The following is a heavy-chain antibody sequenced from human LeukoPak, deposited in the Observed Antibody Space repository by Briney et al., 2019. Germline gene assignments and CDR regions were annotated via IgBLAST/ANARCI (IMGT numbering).Heavy chain of an antibody. CDR2: ISYDGSNK. CDR1: GFTFSSYG. CDR3: AKDQYSSSSAYFDY. V-gene: IGHV3-30*18. D-gene: IGHD6-6*01. J-gene: IGHJ4*02. Sequence: GGSLRLSCAASGFTFSSYGMHWVRQAPGKGLEWMAVISYDGSNKYYADSVKGRFTISRDNSKNTLYLQMNSLRAEDTAVYYCAKDQYSSSSAYFDYWGQGTLVTVSS.